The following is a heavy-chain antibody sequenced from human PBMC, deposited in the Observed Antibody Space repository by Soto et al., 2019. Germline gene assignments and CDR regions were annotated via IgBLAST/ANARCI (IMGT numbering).Heavy chain of an antibody. CDR3: ARTLYDSSGSTLDY. D-gene: IGHD3-22*01. J-gene: IGHJ4*02. V-gene: IGHV4-59*07. CDR1: GESMSRYY. Sequence: YTPALSFTVSGESMSRYYWSSSREPPGKELEWTGYIYYSGSTNSNPSLKSRVTISVDTSKNQFSLKVSSVTAADTAVYYCARTLYDSSGSTLDYWGQGTLVTVSS. CDR2: IYYSGST.